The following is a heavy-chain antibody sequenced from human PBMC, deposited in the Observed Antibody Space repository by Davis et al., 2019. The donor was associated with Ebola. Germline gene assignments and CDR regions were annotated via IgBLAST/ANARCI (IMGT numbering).Heavy chain of an antibody. CDR3: ARLTGDLIWYFDL. Sequence: GGSLRLSCAASGFTFSSYWMSWVRQAPGKGLEWVANIKQDGSEKYYVDSVKGRFTISRDNAKNSLYLQMNSLRAEDTAVYYCARLTGDLIWYFDLWGRGTLVTVSS. CDR2: IKQDGSEK. CDR1: GFTFSSYW. D-gene: IGHD7-27*01. V-gene: IGHV3-7*03. J-gene: IGHJ2*01.